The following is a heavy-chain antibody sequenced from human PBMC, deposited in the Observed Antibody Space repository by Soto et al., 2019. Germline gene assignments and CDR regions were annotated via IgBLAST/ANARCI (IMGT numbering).Heavy chain of an antibody. V-gene: IGHV4-34*01. D-gene: IGHD3-10*01. Sequence: PSETLSLTCAVYGGSFSGYYWSWIRQPPGKGLEWIGEINHSGSTNYNPSLKSRVTISVDTSKNQFSLKLSSVTAADTAVYYCARGGFGGSGSYYPSYYYGMDVWGQGTTVTSP. CDR3: ARGGFGGSGSYYPSYYYGMDV. J-gene: IGHJ6*02. CDR2: INHSGST. CDR1: GGSFSGYY.